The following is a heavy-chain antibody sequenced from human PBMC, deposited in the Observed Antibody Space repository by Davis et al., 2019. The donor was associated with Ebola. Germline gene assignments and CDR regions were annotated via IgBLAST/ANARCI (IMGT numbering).Heavy chain of an antibody. CDR1: GYTFTGYY. D-gene: IGHD6-19*01. Sequence: ASVKVSCKASGYTFTGYYIHWVRQAPGQGLEWMGWIDPKSGGGNYAPRFQGRVTMTSDTSITTAYMDLTGLRSDDTAVYYCAREAPSGYSSGWYDYWGQGTLVTVSS. CDR3: AREAPSGYSSGWYDY. V-gene: IGHV1-2*02. J-gene: IGHJ4*02. CDR2: IDPKSGGG.